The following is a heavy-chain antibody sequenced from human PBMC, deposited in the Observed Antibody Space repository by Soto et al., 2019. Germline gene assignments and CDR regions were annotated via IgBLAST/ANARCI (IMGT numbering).Heavy chain of an antibody. CDR1: GYWFSSYW. J-gene: IGHJ6*02. CDR2: IYPGDSDT. Sequence: GESLKISCKGSGYWFSSYWIAWVRQMPGKGLEWMGIIYPGDSDTTYSPSFQGQVTFSADKSTSTAYLQWSSLKASDTAMYYCARQGSNGAYYYYGMDVWGQGTTVTVSS. D-gene: IGHD2-8*01. V-gene: IGHV5-51*01. CDR3: ARQGSNGAYYYYGMDV.